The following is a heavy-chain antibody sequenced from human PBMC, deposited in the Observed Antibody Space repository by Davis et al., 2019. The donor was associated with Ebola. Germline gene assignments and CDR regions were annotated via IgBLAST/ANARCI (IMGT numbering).Heavy chain of an antibody. CDR1: GFTFTSYS. CDR2: INSGSNYI. J-gene: IGHJ4*02. V-gene: IGHV3-21*01. Sequence: GESLKISCAASGFTFTSYSMNWVRQTPGKGLEWVSSINSGSNYIYSADSVKGRFTVSRDNAKNSLYLQMNSLRAEDTVVYYCARTSLIAVDVDDVYFDYWGQGILVTVSS. D-gene: IGHD6-19*01. CDR3: ARTSLIAVDVDDVYFDY.